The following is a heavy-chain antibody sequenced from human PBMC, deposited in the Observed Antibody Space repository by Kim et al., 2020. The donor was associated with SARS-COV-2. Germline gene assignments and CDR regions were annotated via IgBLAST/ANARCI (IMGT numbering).Heavy chain of an antibody. CDR3: ARDTRTIVVPSAALYWFLDF. CDR1: GYKFTDYH. V-gene: IGHV1-2*06. D-gene: IGHD2-2*01. J-gene: IGHJ2*01. Sequence: ASVKVSCKASGYKFTDYHINWVRLAPGQGLEWMGRINPNSGGTKYAQNFQDRVTMSRDTSINTAYMELSGLRSDDTAIYYCARDTRTIVVPSAALYWFLDFWGRGTLVTVSS. CDR2: INPNSGGT.